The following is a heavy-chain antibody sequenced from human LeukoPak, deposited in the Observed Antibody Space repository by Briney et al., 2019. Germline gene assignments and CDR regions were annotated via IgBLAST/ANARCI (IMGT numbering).Heavy chain of an antibody. CDR2: TWYDGSNK. D-gene: IGHD2-15*01. J-gene: IGHJ4*02. CDR3: ARDQSLLYFDY. CDR1: GFTFSTYG. V-gene: IGHV3-33*01. Sequence: GGSLRLSCAASGFTFSTYGMHWVRQAPGKGLEWVALTWYDGSNKSYGDSVKGRFTISRDSSKNTLYLQMSSLRAEDTAVYYCARDQSLLYFDYWGQGTLVTVSS.